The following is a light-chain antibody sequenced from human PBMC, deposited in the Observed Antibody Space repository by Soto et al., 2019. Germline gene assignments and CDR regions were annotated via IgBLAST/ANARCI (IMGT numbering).Light chain of an antibody. J-gene: IGKJ4*01. V-gene: IGKV3-20*01. CDR1: QGIGDT. Sequence: ENVKIKSSANLSVSHGGGATLSCRASQGIGDTLAWYQQKPGQTPRLLIYDTSIRATGIPDRFSGSGSGTDFTLTISRLEPEDFAVYYCQQYGSSPPLTFGGGTKVDIK. CDR3: QQYGSSPPLT. CDR2: DTS.